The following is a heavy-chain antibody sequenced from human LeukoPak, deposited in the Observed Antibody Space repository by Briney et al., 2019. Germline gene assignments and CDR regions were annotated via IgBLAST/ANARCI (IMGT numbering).Heavy chain of an antibody. CDR2: IYPGDSDT. CDR3: ARYRSLYSSSPNFDY. D-gene: IGHD6-6*01. J-gene: IGHJ4*02. CDR1: GCSFTSYW. V-gene: IGHV5-51*01. Sequence: GESLKISCKGSGCSFTSYWIGWVRQMPGKGLEWMGIIYPGDSDTRYSPSFQGQVTISADKSISTAYLQWSSLKASDTAMYYCARYRSLYSSSPNFDYWGQGTLVTVSS.